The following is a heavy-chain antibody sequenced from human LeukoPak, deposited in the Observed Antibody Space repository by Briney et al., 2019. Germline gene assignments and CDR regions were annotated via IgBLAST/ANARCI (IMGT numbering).Heavy chain of an antibody. D-gene: IGHD6-19*01. CDR1: GFIFSSDA. Sequence: GGSLRLSCAASGFIFSSDAMNWVRLAAGKGLEWVSSVSGSGGSTFYADSVKGRFAISRDNSKNTVYLQMNSLRAEDTALYYRTKCSRPTYGSGWCNWFDPWGQGTLVTVSS. CDR2: VSGSGGST. CDR3: TKCSRPTYGSGWCNWFDP. V-gene: IGHV3-23*01. J-gene: IGHJ5*02.